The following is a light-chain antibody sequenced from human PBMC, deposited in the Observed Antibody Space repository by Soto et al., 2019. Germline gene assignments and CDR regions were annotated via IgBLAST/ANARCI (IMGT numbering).Light chain of an antibody. J-gene: IGKJ1*01. CDR3: QQYNNWPKWT. CDR1: QSVSSN. CDR2: GAS. Sequence: EIVMTQSPATLSVSPGERATLSCRASQSVSSNLAWYQQKPGQAPRLLIYGASTRATGIPARFSGSGSGTELSLTISSLPAEDVAVYWRQQYNNWPKWTFGQGTKVEIK. V-gene: IGKV3-15*01.